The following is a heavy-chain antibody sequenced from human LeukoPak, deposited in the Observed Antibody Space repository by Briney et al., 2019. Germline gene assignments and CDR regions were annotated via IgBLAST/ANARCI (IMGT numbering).Heavy chain of an antibody. J-gene: IGHJ4*02. V-gene: IGHV1-18*01. CDR3: ARDLRAVAGLDYFDY. Sequence: ASVKVSCKASGYTFTSYGISWVRQAPGQGLEWMGWISAYNGNTNYAQKLQGRVTMTTDTSTSTAYMELRSLRSDDTAVYYCARDLRAVAGLDYFDYWGQGTLVTVSS. CDR1: GYTFTSYG. CDR2: ISAYNGNT. D-gene: IGHD6-19*01.